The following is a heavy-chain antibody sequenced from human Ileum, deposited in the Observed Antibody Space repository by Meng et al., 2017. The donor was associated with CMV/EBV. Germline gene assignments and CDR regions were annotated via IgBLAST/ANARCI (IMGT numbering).Heavy chain of an antibody. CDR1: GSTFTGHS. D-gene: IGHD3-16*01. Sequence: CKASGSTFTGHSLHWVRQAPGQGLEWMGRINPSNDDTIYTPNFQGRVTMTRDTSINTAYMELSSLRSDDTAVYYCAKLGGAGKFGDYWGQGTLVTVSS. CDR3: AKLGGAGKFGDY. CDR2: INPSNDDT. J-gene: IGHJ4*02. V-gene: IGHV1-2*06.